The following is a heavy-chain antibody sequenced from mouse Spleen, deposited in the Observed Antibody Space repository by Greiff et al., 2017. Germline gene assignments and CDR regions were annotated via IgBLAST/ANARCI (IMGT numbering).Heavy chain of an antibody. V-gene: IGHV1-26*01. D-gene: IGHD2-14*01. Sequence: EVQLQQSGPELVKPGASVKISCKASGYTFTDYYMNWVKQSHGKSLEWIGDINPNNGGTSYNQKFKGKATLTVDKSSSTAYMELRSLTSEDSAVYYCARTNRYDDGFDYWGQGTTLTVSS. CDR2: INPNNGGT. CDR1: GYTFTDYY. J-gene: IGHJ2*01. CDR3: ARTNRYDDGFDY.